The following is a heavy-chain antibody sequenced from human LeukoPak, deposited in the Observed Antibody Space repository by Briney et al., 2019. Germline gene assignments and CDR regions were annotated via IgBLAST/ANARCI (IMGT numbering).Heavy chain of an antibody. Sequence: SETLSLTFTVSGGSISTYYWSWIRQPPGKGLEWIGYINFSGNTNYNPSLKSRVTISLDTSKMQFSLKLTSVTAPDTAVYYCARSSRYNSAWFLYWGRGTLVTVSS. D-gene: IGHD6-19*01. J-gene: IGHJ4*02. CDR3: ARSSRYNSAWFLY. CDR2: INFSGNT. V-gene: IGHV4-59*01. CDR1: GGSISTYY.